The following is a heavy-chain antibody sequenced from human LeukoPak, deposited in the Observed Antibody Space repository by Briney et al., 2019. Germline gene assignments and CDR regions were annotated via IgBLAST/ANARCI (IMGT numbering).Heavy chain of an antibody. CDR2: ISSNGGST. V-gene: IGHV3-64*01. CDR3: AKTRDGYNQSPFDY. CDR1: GFTFSSYA. J-gene: IGHJ4*02. Sequence: PGGSLRLSCAASGFTFSSYAMHWVRQAPGKGLEYVSAISSNGGSTYYANSVKGRLTISRDNSKNTLYLQMGSLRAEDMAVYYCAKTRDGYNQSPFDYWGQGTLVTVSS. D-gene: IGHD5-24*01.